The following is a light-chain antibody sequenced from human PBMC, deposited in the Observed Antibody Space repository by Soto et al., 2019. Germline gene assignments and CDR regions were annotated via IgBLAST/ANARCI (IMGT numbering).Light chain of an antibody. J-gene: IGKJ1*01. CDR2: GAS. Sequence: EIVMTQSPATLSVSPGERATLPCRASQSVSSNLAWYQQKPGQAPRLLIYGASTRATGIPARFSGSGSGTEFTLTISSLQSEDFAVYYCQQDNNWPRTFGQGTKVEIK. CDR3: QQDNNWPRT. V-gene: IGKV3-15*01. CDR1: QSVSSN.